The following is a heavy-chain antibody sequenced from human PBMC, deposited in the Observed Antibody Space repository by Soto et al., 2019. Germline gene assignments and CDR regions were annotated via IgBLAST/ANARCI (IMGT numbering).Heavy chain of an antibody. CDR2: ISGNGGST. Sequence: EVQLLESGGGLVQPGGSLRLSCAASGFTFSSYAMSWVRQAPGKGLEWVSTISGNGGSTYYADSVKGRFTISRDNSKNTLYLQMNSLRAEDTAVYYCAKPPPADFSNYYYYGMDVWGQGTTVTVSS. J-gene: IGHJ6*02. CDR3: AKPPPADFSNYYYYGMDV. CDR1: GFTFSSYA. V-gene: IGHV3-23*01. D-gene: IGHD4-4*01.